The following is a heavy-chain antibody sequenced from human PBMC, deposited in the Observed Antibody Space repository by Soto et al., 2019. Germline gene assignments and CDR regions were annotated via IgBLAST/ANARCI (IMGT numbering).Heavy chain of an antibody. CDR1: GFTVSSNY. J-gene: IGHJ4*02. CDR3: AILSN. V-gene: IGHV3-53*01. CDR2: IYSDGTT. Sequence: GGSLRLSGAASGFTVSSNYMNWVRQAPGKGLEWLSIIYSDGTTYYADSVKGRFTISRDNFKNTLYLQMNNLRAEDTAVYYCAILSNWGQGTLVTVSS. D-gene: IGHD6-6*01.